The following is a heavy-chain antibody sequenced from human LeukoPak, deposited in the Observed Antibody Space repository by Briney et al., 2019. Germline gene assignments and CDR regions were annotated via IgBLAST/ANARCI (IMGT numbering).Heavy chain of an antibody. Sequence: GGPLRLSCAASGFIFSNYAMTWVRQAPGKGLERVSSISGNAGSTYYIDSVKGRFTISRDNSKNTLFLQMNSLRAEDTGMYYCAKYGAPGWSGYCDYWGQGTLVTVSS. CDR1: GFIFSNYA. CDR2: ISGNAGST. D-gene: IGHD4/OR15-4a*01. J-gene: IGHJ4*02. V-gene: IGHV3-23*01. CDR3: AKYGAPGWSGYCDY.